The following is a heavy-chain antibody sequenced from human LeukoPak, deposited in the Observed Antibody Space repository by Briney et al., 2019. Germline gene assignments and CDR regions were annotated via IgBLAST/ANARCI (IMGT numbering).Heavy chain of an antibody. CDR3: ARLRRYYGSGSYQIIAYRYYYMDV. Sequence: PSETLSLTCTVSGGSITRYYWSWIRQPPGKGLEWIGYIYYSGSTNYNPALRNRVTISVNTSKNQFSLKLSSVTPADTAVYYCARLRRYYGSGSYQIIAYRYYYMDVWGKGTTVTISS. V-gene: IGHV4-59*12. CDR2: IYYSGST. D-gene: IGHD3-10*01. CDR1: GGSITRYY. J-gene: IGHJ6*03.